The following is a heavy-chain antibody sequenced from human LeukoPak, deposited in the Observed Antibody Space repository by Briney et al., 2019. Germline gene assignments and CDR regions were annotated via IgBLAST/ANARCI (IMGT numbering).Heavy chain of an antibody. J-gene: IGHJ4*02. CDR1: GGSISSSNYY. Sequence: SETLSLTCTVSGGSISSSNYYWGWIRQPPGKGLEWIGTIYYTGSTYYKPSLKSRVTISVDTSKNQFSLKLSSVTAADTAVYYCARLVEGDYWGQGTLVTVSS. CDR2: IYYTGST. V-gene: IGHV4-39*01. CDR3: ARLVEGDY. D-gene: IGHD3-3*01.